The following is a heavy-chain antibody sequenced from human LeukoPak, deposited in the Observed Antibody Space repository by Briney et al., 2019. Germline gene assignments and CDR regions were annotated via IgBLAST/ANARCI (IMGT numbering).Heavy chain of an antibody. CDR2: ISGSGGST. CDR3: ARGGAVRPDY. Sequence: LSGGSLRLSCAASGFTFSSYAMSWVRQAPGKGLEWVSAISGSGGSTYYADSVKGRFTISRDNSKNTLYLQVNSLRAEDTAVYYCARGGAVRPDYWGQGTLVTVSS. CDR1: GFTFSSYA. J-gene: IGHJ4*02. V-gene: IGHV3-23*01. D-gene: IGHD6-6*01.